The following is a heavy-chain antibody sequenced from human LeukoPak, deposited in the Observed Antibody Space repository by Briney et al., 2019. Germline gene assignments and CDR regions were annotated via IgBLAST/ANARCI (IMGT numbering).Heavy chain of an antibody. Sequence: GGSLRLSCTTSGFSFNTYSMSWVRQAPGKGLEWVSAINDDTPYYTDSVKGRFTISRDNAKNTVYLQMNSLRAEDTAVFYCVRDLVDPADYWGQGTLVTVSS. CDR2: INDDTP. D-gene: IGHD2-8*02. CDR1: GFSFNTYS. V-gene: IGHV3-69-1*01. CDR3: VRDLVDPADY. J-gene: IGHJ4*02.